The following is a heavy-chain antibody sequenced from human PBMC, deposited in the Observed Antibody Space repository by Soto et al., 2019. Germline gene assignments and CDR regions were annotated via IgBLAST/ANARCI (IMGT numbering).Heavy chain of an antibody. J-gene: IGHJ6*02. CDR3: ARAKGYCSGGSCFYYYGMDV. CDR2: IYPGDSDT. D-gene: IGHD2-15*01. Sequence: ESLKISCKGSGYSFTSYWIGWVRQMPGKGLEWMGIIYPGDSDTRYSPSFQGQVTISADKSISTAYLQWSSLKASDTAMYYCARAKGYCSGGSCFYYYGMDVWGQGTTVNAP. CDR1: GYSFTSYW. V-gene: IGHV5-51*01.